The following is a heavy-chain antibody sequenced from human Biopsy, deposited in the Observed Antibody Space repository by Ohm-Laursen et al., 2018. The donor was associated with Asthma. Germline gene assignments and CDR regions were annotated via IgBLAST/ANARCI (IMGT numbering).Heavy chain of an antibody. CDR3: ARISRLGYNSLDYGMDV. CDR2: IYSGDNT. D-gene: IGHD5-24*01. J-gene: IGHJ6*02. V-gene: IGHV3-53*01. Sequence: SLRLSCSASGFTFSNYAMSWVRQAPGKGLEWVSLIYSGDNTYYADSVKGRFTISRDHSKLYLQMNNLRAEDTAVYHCARISRLGYNSLDYGMDVWGQGTTVTVS. CDR1: GFTFSNYA.